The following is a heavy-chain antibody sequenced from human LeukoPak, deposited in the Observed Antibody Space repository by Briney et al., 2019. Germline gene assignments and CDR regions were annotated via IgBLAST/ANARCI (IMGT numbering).Heavy chain of an antibody. CDR1: GGSISSYY. J-gene: IGHJ6*03. Sequence: PSETLSLTCTVSGGSISSYYWSWIRQPPGKGLELIGYIYDSGSTNYNPSLKSRVTISVDTSKNQFSLKLTSVTAADTAVYYCARGPPYGDYGSNYYYYMDVWGKGATVTISS. D-gene: IGHD4-17*01. CDR3: ARGPPYGDYGSNYYYYMDV. CDR2: IYDSGST. V-gene: IGHV4-59*01.